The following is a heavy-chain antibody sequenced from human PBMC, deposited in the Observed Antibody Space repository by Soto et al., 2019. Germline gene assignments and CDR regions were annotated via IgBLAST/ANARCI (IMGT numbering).Heavy chain of an antibody. Sequence: GASVKVSCKASGYTFTSYAMHWVRQAPGQRIEWMGWINAGNGNTKYSQKFQGRVTITRDTSASTAYMELSSLRSEDTAVYYCAREVATLYYYYMDVWGKGTTVTVSS. V-gene: IGHV1-3*01. J-gene: IGHJ6*03. CDR3: AREVATLYYYYMDV. CDR2: INAGNGNT. CDR1: GYTFTSYA. D-gene: IGHD5-12*01.